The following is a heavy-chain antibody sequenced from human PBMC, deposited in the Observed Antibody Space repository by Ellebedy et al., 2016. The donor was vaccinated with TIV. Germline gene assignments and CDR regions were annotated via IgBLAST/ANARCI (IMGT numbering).Heavy chain of an antibody. J-gene: IGHJ4*02. D-gene: IGHD3-9*01. CDR2: VYYSWST. CDR1: DGSVSSSSYY. Sequence: PSETLSLTCSVSDGSVSSSSYYWAWIRQPPGKGLEWIGSVYYSWSTYYNPSLKSRVTISVATSKSQFSLNLNSVTAADTAVYYCARHQNFDLLSGFDYWGQGTLVTVSS. CDR3: ARHQNFDLLSGFDY. V-gene: IGHV4-39*01.